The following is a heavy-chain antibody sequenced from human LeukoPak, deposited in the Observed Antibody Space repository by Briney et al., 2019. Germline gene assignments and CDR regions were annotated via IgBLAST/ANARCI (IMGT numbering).Heavy chain of an antibody. Sequence: SETLSLTCTVSGGSITNYYWSWIRQPPGKGLEWIGYISYSGSTNYNPSLKSRVTISVDTSKNQFSLKLSSVTAADTAVYYCARDDSSGYYTFYWGQGTLVTVSS. V-gene: IGHV4-59*01. J-gene: IGHJ4*02. D-gene: IGHD3-22*01. CDR1: GGSITNYY. CDR3: ARDDSSGYYTFY. CDR2: ISYSGST.